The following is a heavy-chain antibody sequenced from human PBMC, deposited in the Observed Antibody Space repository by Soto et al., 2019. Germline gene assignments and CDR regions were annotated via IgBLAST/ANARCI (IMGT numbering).Heavy chain of an antibody. D-gene: IGHD1-26*01. V-gene: IGHV3-30*03. Sequence: GGTLRLSCAASRLTLNIYDIYWVRQAPGRGRARVALISHAGSNKYYAESLKGRFVISRDNSKNTLFLQMNSLRTDDTAVYPCAIIPSGSFGFGIWGRGTVLSVSS. CDR1: RLTLNIYD. CDR3: AIIPSGSFGFGI. J-gene: IGHJ3*02. CDR2: ISHAGSNK.